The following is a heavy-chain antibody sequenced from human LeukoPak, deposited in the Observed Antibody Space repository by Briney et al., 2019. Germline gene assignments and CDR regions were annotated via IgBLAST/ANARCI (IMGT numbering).Heavy chain of an antibody. Sequence: GGSLRLSCAASGFTFSNAYMNWVRQAPGKGLEWVGRIKPKTDGETTEYAAPVKGRFSISRDDSKNMLYLQMNSLKTKDTAVYYCITPLPYSAQGGQGTLVTVSS. CDR2: IKPKTDGETT. CDR3: ITPLPYSAQ. CDR1: GFTFSNAY. J-gene: IGHJ4*02. D-gene: IGHD2-21*01. V-gene: IGHV3-15*07.